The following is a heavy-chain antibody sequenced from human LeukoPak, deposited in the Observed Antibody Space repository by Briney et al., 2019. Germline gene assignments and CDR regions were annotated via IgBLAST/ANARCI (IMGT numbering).Heavy chain of an antibody. CDR3: ARTIGASPDAFDI. J-gene: IGHJ3*02. CDR1: GYSFTSYW. CDR2: IYPGDSDT. V-gene: IGHV5-51*01. D-gene: IGHD3-16*01. Sequence: GESLKISCKGSGYSFTSYWIGWVRQMPGKGLEWMGIIYPGDSDTRYNPSFQGQVPISADKSISTAYLQWSSLKASDTAMYYCARTIGASPDAFDIWGQGTMVTVSS.